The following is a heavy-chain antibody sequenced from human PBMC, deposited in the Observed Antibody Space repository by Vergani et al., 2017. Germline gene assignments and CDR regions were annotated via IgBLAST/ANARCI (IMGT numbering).Heavy chain of an antibody. CDR3: ARHSTVAWLVKLGWIDP. CDR2: IYYSGST. CDR1: GASIRSSNYY. V-gene: IGHV4-39*01. Sequence: QLQLQESGPGLVKPSATLSLTCSVSGASIRSSNYYWGWIRQPPGKGLEWIASIYYSGSTYYNPSLKSRVTISVDTSKNQFSLKLSSVTAADTAVYFCARHSTVAWLVKLGWIDPWGQGSLVTVSS. D-gene: IGHD6-19*01. J-gene: IGHJ5*02.